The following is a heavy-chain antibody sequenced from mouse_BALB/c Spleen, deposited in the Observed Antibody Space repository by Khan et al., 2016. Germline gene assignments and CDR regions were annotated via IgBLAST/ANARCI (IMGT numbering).Heavy chain of an antibody. J-gene: IGHJ2*01. CDR2: ILPGSGST. CDR1: GYTFSNYW. V-gene: IGHV1-9*01. Sequence: QVQLKESGAELMKPGASVKISCKATGYTFSNYWIEWVKQRPGHGLEWTGEILPGSGSTYYNEKFKGKATFTADTSSNTAYMQLSSLTSEDSAVYYCASDDGYLDYWGQGTTLTVSS. D-gene: IGHD2-3*01. CDR3: ASDDGYLDY.